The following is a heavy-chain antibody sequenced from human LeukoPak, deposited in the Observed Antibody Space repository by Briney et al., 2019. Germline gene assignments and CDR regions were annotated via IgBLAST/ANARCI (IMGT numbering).Heavy chain of an antibody. J-gene: IGHJ5*02. Sequence: GGSLRLSCTASGFTFSSYAMSWVRQAPGEGLEWVSVISSGGVNTYYRDSVKGRFTISRDNSKNTLYLQMNSLGTEDTAVYYCATGRGSGNYNWFDPWGQGTLVTVSS. CDR1: GFTFSSYA. V-gene: IGHV3-23*01. CDR2: ISSGGVNT. CDR3: ATGRGSGNYNWFDP. D-gene: IGHD3-10*01.